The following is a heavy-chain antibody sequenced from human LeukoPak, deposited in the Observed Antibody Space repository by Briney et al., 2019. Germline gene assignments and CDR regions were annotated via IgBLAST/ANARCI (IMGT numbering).Heavy chain of an antibody. V-gene: IGHV3-30-3*01. CDR3: AREYSGSYKDY. D-gene: IGHD1-26*01. CDR2: ISYDGSNQ. J-gene: IGHJ4*02. Sequence: SGGSLRLSCAASGFTFSHYTMHWVRQAPDKGLDWVAGISYDGSNQYYADSVKGRFTISRDNSKNTLYLQMNSLGAEDTAVYYCAREYSGSYKDYWGQGTLVTVSS. CDR1: GFTFSHYT.